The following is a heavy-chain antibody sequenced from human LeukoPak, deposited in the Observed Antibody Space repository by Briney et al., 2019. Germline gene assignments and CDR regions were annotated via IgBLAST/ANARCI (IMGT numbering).Heavy chain of an antibody. CDR1: GYSFTSYW. V-gene: IGHV5-51*01. D-gene: IGHD3-10*01. Sequence: GESLKISCKGSGYSFTSYWIGWVRQMPGKGLEWMGVIYPGDSDTRYSPSFQGQVTISADKSISTAYLQWSSLKASDTAMYYCARRYYGSGSYYNWFDPWGQGTLVTVSS. J-gene: IGHJ5*02. CDR2: IYPGDSDT. CDR3: ARRYYGSGSYYNWFDP.